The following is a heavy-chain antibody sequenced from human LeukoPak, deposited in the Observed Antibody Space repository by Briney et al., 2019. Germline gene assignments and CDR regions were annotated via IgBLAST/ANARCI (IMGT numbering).Heavy chain of an antibody. CDR1: GFTFSSYG. CDR3: ARDSHYYDYVWGSHKSAFDY. CDR2: IWYDGSNK. V-gene: IGHV3-33*01. J-gene: IGHJ4*02. Sequence: GGSLRLSCAASGFTFSSYGMHWVRQAPGKGLEWVAVIWYDGSNKYYADSVKGRFTISRDNSKNTLYLQMNSLRAEDTAVYYCARDSHYYDYVWGSHKSAFDYWGQGTLVTVSS. D-gene: IGHD3-16*01.